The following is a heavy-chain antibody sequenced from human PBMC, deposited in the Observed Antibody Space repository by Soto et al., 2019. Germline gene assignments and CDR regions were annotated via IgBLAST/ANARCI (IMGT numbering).Heavy chain of an antibody. CDR3: ANTAKRSSGWYRRFDY. D-gene: IGHD6-19*01. CDR2: INPSGGST. Sequence: QVQLVQSGAEVKKPGASVKVSCKAPAYTFTSYYIHWVRQAPGQGLEWMGIINPSGGSTTYAQKFQGRDTMTKDTSTSTNYMELSSLRSEDKAVYYCANTAKRSSGWYRRFDYWGQGPLEPVSS. J-gene: IGHJ4*02. CDR1: AYTFTSYY. V-gene: IGHV1-46*01.